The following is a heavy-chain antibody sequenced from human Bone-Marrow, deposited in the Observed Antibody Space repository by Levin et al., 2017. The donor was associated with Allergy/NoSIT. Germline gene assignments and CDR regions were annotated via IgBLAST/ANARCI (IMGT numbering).Heavy chain of an antibody. J-gene: IGHJ3*02. D-gene: IGHD3-22*01. Sequence: SVKVSCKASGGTFSSYAISWVRQAPGQGLEWMGGIIPIFGTANYAQKFQGRVTITADESTSTAYMELSSLRSEDTAVYYCARDFDYDSSGYSSLNAFDIWGQGTMVTVSS. V-gene: IGHV1-69*13. CDR2: IIPIFGTA. CDR1: GGTFSSYA. CDR3: ARDFDYDSSGYSSLNAFDI.